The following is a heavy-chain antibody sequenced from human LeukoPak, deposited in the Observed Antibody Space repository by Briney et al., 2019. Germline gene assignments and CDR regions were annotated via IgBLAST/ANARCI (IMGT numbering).Heavy chain of an antibody. CDR3: ARGGIPTGPYYYFYYMDV. D-gene: IGHD3-10*01. J-gene: IGHJ6*03. V-gene: IGHV3-30*01. CDR1: GFTFSRNV. Sequence: GGSLRLSCAASGFTFSRNVMHWVRQAPGKGLEWVALISYDGNNKFYADSVKGRFTISRDNSRNTLYLQMNSLRGEDAAVYSCARGGIPTGPYYYFYYMDVWGKGTAVTVSS. CDR2: ISYDGNNK.